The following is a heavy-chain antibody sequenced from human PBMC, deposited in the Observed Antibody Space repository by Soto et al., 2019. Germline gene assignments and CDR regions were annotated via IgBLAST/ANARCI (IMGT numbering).Heavy chain of an antibody. J-gene: IGHJ3*02. V-gene: IGHV4-39*01. CDR3: DRNWPFDHEDFWRFDAFDI. CDR2: IYYSGST. Sequence: PSETLSLTCTVSGGSISSSSYYWGWIRQPPGKGLEWIGSIYYSGSTYYNPSLKSRVTISVDTSKNQFSLKLSSVTAADTAVYYCDRNWPFDHEDFWRFDAFDIWGQGTMVTVSS. D-gene: IGHD3-3*01. CDR1: GGSISSSSYY.